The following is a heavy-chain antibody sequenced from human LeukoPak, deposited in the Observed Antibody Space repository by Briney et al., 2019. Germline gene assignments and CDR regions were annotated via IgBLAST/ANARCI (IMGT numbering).Heavy chain of an antibody. CDR1: GFNFMIYT. J-gene: IGHJ4*02. D-gene: IGHD2-15*01. V-gene: IGHV3-21*01. CDR2: ISSGSAYI. CDR3: ARDQEDVGEYYFDY. Sequence: GGSLTLSCTPSGFNFMIYTVTWVRRAPGKGLEWVSSISSGSAYIYYADSVKGRFTISRDNDKNSLYLQMNSLRAEDTAVYYCARDQEDVGEYYFDYWGQGTLVTVSS.